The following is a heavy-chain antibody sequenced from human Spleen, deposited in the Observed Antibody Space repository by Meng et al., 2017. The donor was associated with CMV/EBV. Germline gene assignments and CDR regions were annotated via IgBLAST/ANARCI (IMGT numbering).Heavy chain of an antibody. CDR3: ARDCSSTSCFGAFDI. D-gene: IGHD2-2*01. V-gene: IGHV3-30-3*01. J-gene: IGHJ3*02. CDR1: RITFSNFA. Sequence: GESLKISCAASRITFSNFAMHWVRQAPGKGLDWVAVISYDGNNKYYAESVKGRFTISRDNFKNTLYLQMNSLRAEDTAVYYCARDCSSTSCFGAFDIWGQGTMVTVSS. CDR2: ISYDGNNK.